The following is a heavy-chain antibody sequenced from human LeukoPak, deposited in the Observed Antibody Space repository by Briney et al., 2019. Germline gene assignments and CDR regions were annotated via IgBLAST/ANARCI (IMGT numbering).Heavy chain of an antibody. Sequence: GGSLRLSCAASGFTFSSYGMHWVRQAPGKGLEWVAFIRYDGSNKYYADSVKGRFTISRDNSKNTLYLQMNSLRAEDTAVYYCAGSLVPESAFDIWGQGTMVTVSS. V-gene: IGHV3-30*02. D-gene: IGHD2-15*01. CDR2: IRYDGSNK. CDR1: GFTFSSYG. J-gene: IGHJ3*02. CDR3: AGSLVPESAFDI.